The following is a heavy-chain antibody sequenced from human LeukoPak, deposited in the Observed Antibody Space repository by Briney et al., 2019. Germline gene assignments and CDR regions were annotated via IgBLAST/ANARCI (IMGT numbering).Heavy chain of an antibody. Sequence: PGGSLRLSCAASGFSFSSYSMNWVRQAPGKGLEWVSYITSSSGAMHYADAVEGRFAISRDNAKNSLYLQMNSLRAEDTALYYCARKSGSSGYPLDNWGQGTLVTVSS. J-gene: IGHJ4*02. CDR1: GFSFSSYS. CDR3: ARKSGSSGYPLDN. CDR2: ITSSSGAM. V-gene: IGHV3-48*01. D-gene: IGHD3-22*01.